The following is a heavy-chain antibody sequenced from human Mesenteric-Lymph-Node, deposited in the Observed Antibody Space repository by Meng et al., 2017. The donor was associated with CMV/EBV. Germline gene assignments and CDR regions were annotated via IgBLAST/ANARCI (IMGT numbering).Heavy chain of an antibody. D-gene: IGHD1-1*01. J-gene: IGHJ4*02. CDR1: SLSTYW. CDR2: IYYAGST. Sequence: SLSTYWMHWVRQPPGKGLEWIGSIYYAGSTYYNPSLKSRVTISIDTSKNQFSLNLSSVTAADTAVYYCARDYNLYYFDYWGQGALVTVSS. V-gene: IGHV4-39*07. CDR3: ARDYNLYYFDY.